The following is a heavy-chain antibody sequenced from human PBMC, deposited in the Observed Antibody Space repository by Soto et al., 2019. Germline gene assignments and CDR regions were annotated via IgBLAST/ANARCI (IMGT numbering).Heavy chain of an antibody. D-gene: IGHD3-10*01. Sequence: SETLSLTCAVSGGSISSGGYSWSWIRQPPGKGLEWIGYIYHSGSTYYNPSLKSRVTISVDRSKNQFSLKLSSVTAADTAVYYCARSVVTMVRGVIPYNWFDPWGQGTLVTVSS. CDR2: IYHSGST. J-gene: IGHJ5*02. CDR3: ARSVVTMVRGVIPYNWFDP. V-gene: IGHV4-30-2*01. CDR1: GGSISSGGYS.